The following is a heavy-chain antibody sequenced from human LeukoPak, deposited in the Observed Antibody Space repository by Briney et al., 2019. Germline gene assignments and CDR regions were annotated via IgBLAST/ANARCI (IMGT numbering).Heavy chain of an antibody. CDR1: GFIFSSYG. D-gene: IGHD3-9*01. V-gene: IGHV3-30*03. J-gene: IGHJ4*02. Sequence: GRSLRLSCAASGFIFSSYGMHWVRQAPGKGLEWIAVIPYDGSNNYYADSVKGRFTISRDNSRSTLYLQMNSLRPEDMGVYYCTRDQFDIWGQGTLVTVSS. CDR3: TRDQFDI. CDR2: IPYDGSNN.